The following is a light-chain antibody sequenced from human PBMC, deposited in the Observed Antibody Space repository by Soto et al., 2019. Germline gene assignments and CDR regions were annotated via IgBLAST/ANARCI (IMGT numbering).Light chain of an antibody. CDR3: QQYNSYPIT. Sequence: DIQMTQSPSTLSAFVGDRVTITCRASQSISSWLAWYQQKPGKAPKSLIYKASSLESGVPSRFSGGGSGTELTLTISSRQPDDFATYYCQQYNSYPITFGQGTRLEIK. V-gene: IGKV1-5*03. J-gene: IGKJ5*01. CDR1: QSISSW. CDR2: KAS.